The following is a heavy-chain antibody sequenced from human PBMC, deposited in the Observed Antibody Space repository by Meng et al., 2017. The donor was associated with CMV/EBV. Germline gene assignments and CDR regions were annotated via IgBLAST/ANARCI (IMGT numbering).Heavy chain of an antibody. V-gene: IGHV4-30-4*08. CDR3: ARVMGPNRTPYYFDY. Sequence: VPLQESGPGLVKPSQTLSLTCTVSGGSISSGDYYWSWIRQPPGKGLEWIGYIYYSGSTYYNPSLKSRVTISVDTSKNQFSLKLSSVTAADTAVYYCARVMGPNRTPYYFDYWGQGTLVTVSS. J-gene: IGHJ4*02. CDR2: IYYSGST. CDR1: GGSISSGDYY. D-gene: IGHD1-14*01.